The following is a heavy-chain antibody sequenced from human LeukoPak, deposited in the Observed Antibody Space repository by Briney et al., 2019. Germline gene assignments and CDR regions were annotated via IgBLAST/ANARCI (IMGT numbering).Heavy chain of an antibody. Sequence: LETLSLTCAVYGGSFSGYYWSWIRQPPGKGLEWIGEINHSGSTNYNPSLKSRVTISVDTSKNQFSLKLSSVTAADTAVYYCARGGYCSSTSCYLAFDIWGQGTMVTVSS. CDR3: ARGGYCSSTSCYLAFDI. CDR1: GGSFSGYY. V-gene: IGHV4-34*01. D-gene: IGHD2-2*01. J-gene: IGHJ3*02. CDR2: INHSGST.